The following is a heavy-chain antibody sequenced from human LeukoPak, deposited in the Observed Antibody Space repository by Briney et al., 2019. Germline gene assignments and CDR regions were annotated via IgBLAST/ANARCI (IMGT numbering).Heavy chain of an antibody. CDR3: AKGGNGYCTNGICSPRVVAAIDY. J-gene: IGHJ4*02. V-gene: IGHV3-64*04. CDR1: GFTFSSYA. D-gene: IGHD2-8*01. Sequence: GGSLRLSCSASGFTFSSYAMHWVRQAPGKGLEYVSAISSNGGSTYYADSVKGRFTISRDSSKNTLYLQLNSLRAEDTAVYYYAKGGNGYCTNGICSPRVVAAIDYWGQGTLVTVSS. CDR2: ISSNGGST.